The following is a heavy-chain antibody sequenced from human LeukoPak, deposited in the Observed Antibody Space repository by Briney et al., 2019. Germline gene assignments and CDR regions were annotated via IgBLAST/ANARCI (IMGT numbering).Heavy chain of an antibody. CDR3: ARRGDSSGYMYYFDY. Sequence: GESLKISCKGSGYTFTSYWIGWVRQVPGKGLEWMAIIYPGDSDIRYSPSFQGQVTISADQSISTAYLQWSSLKASDTAMYYCARRGDSSGYMYYFDYWGQGTLVTVSS. CDR2: IYPGDSDI. D-gene: IGHD3-22*01. V-gene: IGHV5-51*01. CDR1: GYTFTSYW. J-gene: IGHJ4*02.